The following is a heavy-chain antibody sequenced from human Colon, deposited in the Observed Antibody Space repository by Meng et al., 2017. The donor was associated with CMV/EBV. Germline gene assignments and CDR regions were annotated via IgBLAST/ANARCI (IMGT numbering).Heavy chain of an antibody. J-gene: IGHJ4*02. CDR2: ITSGGGDT. CDR1: GFTFSSYA. D-gene: IGHD3-3*01. CDR3: AKGSAASRPYYFDY. Sequence: GESLKISCAASGFTFSSYAMSWVRQAPGKGLEWVSAITSGGGDTYHADSVKGRFTISRDNSKNTLSLQMNSLRAKDTAVYYCAKGSAASRPYYFDYWGQGTLVTVSS. V-gene: IGHV3-23*01.